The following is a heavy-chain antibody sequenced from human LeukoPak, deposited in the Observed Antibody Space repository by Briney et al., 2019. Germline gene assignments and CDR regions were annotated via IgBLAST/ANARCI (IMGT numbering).Heavy chain of an antibody. CDR2: IHPNGVNT. V-gene: IGHV3-23*01. CDR1: GFTFSHIG. Sequence: RSGGSLRLSCEASGFTFSHIGMAWVRQAPGKGLEWVSSIHPNGVNTHYADSVRGRFTISRDNSKNTLFLQMNSLRVEDTATYYCAKALYDSPLTGDPWGQGTLVSVSS. CDR3: AKALYDSPLTGDP. D-gene: IGHD3-22*01. J-gene: IGHJ5*02.